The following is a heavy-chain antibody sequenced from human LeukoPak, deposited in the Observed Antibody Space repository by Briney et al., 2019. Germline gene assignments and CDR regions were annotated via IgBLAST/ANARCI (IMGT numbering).Heavy chain of an antibody. V-gene: IGHV3-15*01. Sequence: ETLSLTCAVYGGSFSGYYWSWIRQPPGKGLEWVGRIKSKTDGGTVDYAAPVKGRFTISRDDLKNTLFLEMSSLKTEDTAVYYCTKDHGSGSYYFDYWGQGTLVTVSS. CDR2: IKSKTDGGTV. J-gene: IGHJ4*02. CDR1: GGSFSGYY. D-gene: IGHD3-10*01. CDR3: TKDHGSGSYYFDY.